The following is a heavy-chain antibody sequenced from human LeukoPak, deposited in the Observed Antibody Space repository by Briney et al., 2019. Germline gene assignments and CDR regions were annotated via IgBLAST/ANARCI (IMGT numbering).Heavy chain of an antibody. D-gene: IGHD3-3*01. V-gene: IGHV3-23*01. CDR2: ISGSGGRT. CDR3: AKCLWSGTLVGPFDY. Sequence: RRCLRLSSAPSGFTSSSEAMSSVRQAPSKRLKSVSAISGSGGRTYYADSVTARFTISRDNSKNTLYLLMNSLRAEDTAVYYCAKCLWSGTLVGPFDYWGQGTLVTVSS. J-gene: IGHJ4*02. CDR1: GFTSSSEA.